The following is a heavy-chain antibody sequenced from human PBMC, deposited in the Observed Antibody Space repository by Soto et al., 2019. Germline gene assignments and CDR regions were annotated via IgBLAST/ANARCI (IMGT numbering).Heavy chain of an antibody. V-gene: IGHV1-2*02. CDR1: GYAFTGFY. Sequence: ASVKVSCKTSGYAFTGFYIHWVRQAPGQGLEWMGWISPNTGGTSYAQKFQGRVTMTRDTSISTAYMELTRLRSDDTAVFYCARVRQPVLDYFDYWGKGTPVTVSS. D-gene: IGHD3-3*01. CDR3: ARVRQPVLDYFDY. J-gene: IGHJ4*02. CDR2: ISPNTGGT.